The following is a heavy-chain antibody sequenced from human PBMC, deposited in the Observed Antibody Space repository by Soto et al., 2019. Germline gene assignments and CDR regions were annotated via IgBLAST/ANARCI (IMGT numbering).Heavy chain of an antibody. J-gene: IGHJ5*02. CDR2: IYHSGST. CDR1: GGSISSGGYS. V-gene: IGHV4-30-2*01. CDR3: ARHLRVRGVNPSFDP. Sequence: SETLSLTCAVSGGSISSGGYSWSWIRQPPGKGLEWIGYIYHSGSTYYNPSLKSRVTISVDRSKNQFSLKLSSVTAADTAVYYCARHLRVRGVNPSFDPWGQGTLVTVSS. D-gene: IGHD3-10*01.